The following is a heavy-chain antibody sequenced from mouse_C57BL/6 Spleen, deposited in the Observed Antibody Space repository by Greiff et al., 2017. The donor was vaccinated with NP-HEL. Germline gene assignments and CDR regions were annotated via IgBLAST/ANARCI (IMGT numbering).Heavy chain of an antibody. Sequence: VKLKESGPGLVAPSQSLSITCTVSGFSLTSYGVHWVRQPPGKGLEWLVVIWSDGSTTYNSALKSRLSISKDNSKSQVFLKMNSLQTDDTAMYYCALYGSREPYAMDYWGQGTSVTVSS. CDR2: IWSDGST. J-gene: IGHJ4*01. V-gene: IGHV2-6*03. CDR1: GFSLTSYG. CDR3: ALYGSREPYAMDY. D-gene: IGHD1-1*01.